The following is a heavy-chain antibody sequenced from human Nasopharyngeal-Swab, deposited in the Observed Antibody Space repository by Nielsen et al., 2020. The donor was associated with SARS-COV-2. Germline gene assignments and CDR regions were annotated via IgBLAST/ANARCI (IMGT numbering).Heavy chain of an antibody. V-gene: IGHV1-46*01. Sequence: WVRQAPGQGLEWMGIINPSGGSTSYAQKFQGRVTMTRDTSTSTVYMELSSLRSEDTAVYYCAREAALGIAAAEDYYYYGMDVWGQGTTVTVSS. D-gene: IGHD6-13*01. CDR2: INPSGGST. J-gene: IGHJ6*02. CDR3: AREAALGIAAAEDYYYYGMDV.